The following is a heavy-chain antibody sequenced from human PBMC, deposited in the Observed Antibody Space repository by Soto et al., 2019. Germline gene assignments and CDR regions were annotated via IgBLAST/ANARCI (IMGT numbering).Heavy chain of an antibody. Sequence: SVKVSCKASGGTFSSYTISWVRQAPGQGLEWMGRIIPILGIANYAQKFQGRVTITADKSTSTAYMELSSLRSEDTALYYCARGADSSGYYLDAFDIWGQGTMVTVSS. J-gene: IGHJ3*02. V-gene: IGHV1-69*02. CDR1: GGTFSSYT. CDR2: IIPILGIA. D-gene: IGHD3-22*01. CDR3: ARGADSSGYYLDAFDI.